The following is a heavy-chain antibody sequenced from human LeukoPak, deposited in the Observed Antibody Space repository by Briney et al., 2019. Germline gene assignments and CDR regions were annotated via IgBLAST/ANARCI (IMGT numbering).Heavy chain of an antibody. CDR2: ISGSGGST. CDR3: AKDGPLQQLLGY. J-gene: IGHJ4*02. V-gene: IGHV3-23*01. D-gene: IGHD6-13*01. CDR1: GFTFSSYA. Sequence: PGGSLRLSCAASGFTFSSYALTWVRQAPGKGLEWVSVISGSGGSTYYADSVKGRFTISRDNSKNTLYLQMNSLRAEDTAVYYCAKDGPLQQLLGYWGQGTLVTVSS.